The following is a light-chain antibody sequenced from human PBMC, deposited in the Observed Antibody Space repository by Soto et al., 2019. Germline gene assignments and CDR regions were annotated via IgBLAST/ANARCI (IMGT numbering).Light chain of an antibody. CDR1: QSISSW. V-gene: IGKV1-5*01. CDR2: DAS. Sequence: DIQMTQSPSTLSASVGDRVTITCRASQSISSWLAWCQQKPGKAPKVLIYDASSLESGVPSRFSGSGSGTEFTLTISSLQPDDFATYYCQQYNSYSSFTFGQGTRRRL. CDR3: QQYNSYSSFT. J-gene: IGKJ5*01.